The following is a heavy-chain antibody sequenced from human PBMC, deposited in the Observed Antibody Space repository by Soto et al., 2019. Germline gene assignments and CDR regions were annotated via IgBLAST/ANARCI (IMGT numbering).Heavy chain of an antibody. CDR2: LYWNDDE. J-gene: IGHJ4*02. CDR3: AHSQHVYDGSAGYFDF. CDR1: GFSLSSSGVG. Sequence: SGPTLVNPTQTLTLTCAFSGFSLSSSGVGVGWIRQPPGKALEWLALLYWNDDERYSPSLRSRLSITKDTSKTQVVLTMTNMDPVDTSTYYCAHSQHVYDGSAGYFDFWGQGTLVTVSS. V-gene: IGHV2-5*01. D-gene: IGHD3-22*01.